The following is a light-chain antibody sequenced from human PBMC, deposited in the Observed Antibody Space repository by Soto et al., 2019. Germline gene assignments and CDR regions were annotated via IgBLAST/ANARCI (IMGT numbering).Light chain of an antibody. CDR3: QQYGSSPST. Sequence: EIVLTQSPGTLSLSPGERATLSCRASQSVSNSYLAWYQQKPGQAPRLLIYGASSRATGIPDRFSGSGSGSDFTLTISRLEPEDFAVYSCQQYGSSPSTFGGGTKVEIK. CDR2: GAS. CDR1: QSVSNSY. J-gene: IGKJ4*01. V-gene: IGKV3-20*01.